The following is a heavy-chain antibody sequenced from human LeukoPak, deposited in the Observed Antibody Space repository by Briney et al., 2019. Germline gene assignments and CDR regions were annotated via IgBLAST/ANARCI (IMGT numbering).Heavy chain of an antibody. Sequence: SETLSLTCTVSGGFISSSRYFWGWTRQPPGKGLEWVGTIFYRGNTYYNPSLKSRVIISVDTSKNQFSLKLNSVTAADTAVYYCARARGSNDVFDIWGQGTLVTVSS. CDR3: ARARGSNDVFDI. V-gene: IGHV4-39*02. CDR1: GGFISSSRYF. D-gene: IGHD3-16*01. CDR2: IFYRGNT. J-gene: IGHJ3*02.